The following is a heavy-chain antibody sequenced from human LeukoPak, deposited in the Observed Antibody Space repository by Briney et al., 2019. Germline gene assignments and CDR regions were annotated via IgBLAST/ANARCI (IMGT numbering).Heavy chain of an antibody. J-gene: IGHJ4*02. D-gene: IGHD5/OR15-5a*01. V-gene: IGHV1-2*02. CDR1: GYTFTGYY. Sequence: ASAKISCKASGYTFTGYYTHWVRHAPVPGFESMRSFNSDIDGRNDAQKFQGRVIMTRDMSISTAYMELSRLRSADTAVYYCARDPSNSVYDYLYYFYYWGQGTLVTVSS. CDR2: FNSDIDGR. CDR3: ARDPSNSVYDYLYYFYY.